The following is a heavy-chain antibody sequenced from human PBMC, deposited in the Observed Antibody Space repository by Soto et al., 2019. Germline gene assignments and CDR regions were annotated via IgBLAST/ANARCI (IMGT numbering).Heavy chain of an antibody. D-gene: IGHD3-3*01. V-gene: IGHV4-34*01. CDR3: ARGHYDFWSASLGFGGGYYSYYYMDV. Sequence: PSETLSLTCAVYGGSFSGYYWSWIRQPPGKGLEWIGEINHSGSTNYNPSLKSRVTISVDTSKNQFSLKLSSVTAADTAVYYCARGHYDFWSASLGFGGGYYSYYYMDVWGKGNTVTVSS. CDR2: INHSGST. CDR1: GGSFSGYY. J-gene: IGHJ6*03.